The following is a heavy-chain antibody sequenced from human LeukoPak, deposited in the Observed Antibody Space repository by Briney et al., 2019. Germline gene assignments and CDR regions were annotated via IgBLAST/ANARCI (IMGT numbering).Heavy chain of an antibody. Sequence: SETLSLTCTVSGASVGSASYWTWIRQPPGKGVEWIAHIYNGVNTNYNPSLKSRVTISVDTSKNQFSLRLNSVTAADTAVYYCARSRAFNSGAFDPWGQGSLVTVSS. CDR3: ARSRAFNSGAFDP. CDR2: IYNGVNT. V-gene: IGHV4-61*01. CDR1: GASVGSASY. D-gene: IGHD1-26*01. J-gene: IGHJ5*02.